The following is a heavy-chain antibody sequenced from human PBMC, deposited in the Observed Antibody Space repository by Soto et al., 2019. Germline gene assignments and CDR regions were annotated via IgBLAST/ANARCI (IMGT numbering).Heavy chain of an antibody. V-gene: IGHV1-18*04. Sequence: QVQLVQSGAEVKRPAASVKVYCKASGYTFTSYGIVWVRQAPGQGLEWMGWISPYSGETRYAEKFQDRVTLTTDTSTKTAYMDLRNLKSDDPAVYWCARGPVDGSDFWGQGTLVTVSS. D-gene: IGHD6-19*01. CDR3: ARGPVDGSDF. CDR1: GYTFTSYG. J-gene: IGHJ4*02. CDR2: ISPYSGET.